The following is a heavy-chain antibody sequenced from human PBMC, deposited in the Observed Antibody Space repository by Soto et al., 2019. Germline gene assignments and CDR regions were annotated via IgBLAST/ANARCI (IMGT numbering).Heavy chain of an antibody. CDR2: INPILDST. Sequence: QEQVVQSGPAMKEPGSSVKVSCRASGIMSSGYGFSWVRQAPGQGLEWVGRINPILDSTHYAQNLQGRVSITVDKSTDTAYLEVPSLGLEDTAIYFCATMKRARLDSWGRGTVVTVSS. CDR3: ATMKRARLDS. CDR1: GIMSSGYG. D-gene: IGHD6-25*01. V-gene: IGHV1-69*09. J-gene: IGHJ4*02.